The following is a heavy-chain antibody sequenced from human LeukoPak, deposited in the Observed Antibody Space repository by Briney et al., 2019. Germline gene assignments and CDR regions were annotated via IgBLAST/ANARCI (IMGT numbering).Heavy chain of an antibody. Sequence: PSETLSLTCTVSGGSISSSSYYWGWIRQPPGKGLEWIGSIYYSGSTYYNPSLKSRVTISVDTSKNQFSLKLSSVTAADTAVYYRARKRITMVRGTRGVVDYWGQGTLVTVSS. D-gene: IGHD3-10*01. J-gene: IGHJ4*02. V-gene: IGHV4-39*07. CDR3: ARKRITMVRGTRGVVDY. CDR2: IYYSGST. CDR1: GGSISSSSYY.